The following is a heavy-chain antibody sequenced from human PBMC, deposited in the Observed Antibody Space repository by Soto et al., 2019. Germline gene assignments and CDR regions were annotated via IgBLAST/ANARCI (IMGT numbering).Heavy chain of an antibody. Sequence: GGSLRLSCAASGFTFSSYAMSWVRQAPGKGLEWVSAISGSGGSTYYADSVKGRFTISRDNSKNTLYLQMNSLRAEDTAVYYCAKVPNSYYDGYYFDYWGQGTLVTVSS. V-gene: IGHV3-23*01. CDR1: GFTFSSYA. J-gene: IGHJ4*02. CDR2: ISGSGGST. CDR3: AKVPNSYYDGYYFDY. D-gene: IGHD3-22*01.